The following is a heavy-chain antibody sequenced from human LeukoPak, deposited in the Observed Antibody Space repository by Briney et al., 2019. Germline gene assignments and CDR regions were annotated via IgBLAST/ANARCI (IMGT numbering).Heavy chain of an antibody. J-gene: IGHJ6*02. CDR1: GFTFTSYA. Sequence: GGSLRLSCAASGFTFTSYAMSWVRQAPGKGLEWVSSLSGNAGRPYYADSVKGRFTISRDNSKNTLYLQMNSLRAEDTAVYYCAKDHRDSGNYYYYYGLDVWGQGTMVTVSS. CDR2: LSGNAGRP. CDR3: AKDHRDSGNYYYYYGLDV. D-gene: IGHD1-26*01. V-gene: IGHV3-23*01.